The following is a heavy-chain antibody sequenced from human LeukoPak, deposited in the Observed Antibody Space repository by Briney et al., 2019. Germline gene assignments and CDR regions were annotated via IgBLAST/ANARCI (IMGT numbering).Heavy chain of an antibody. J-gene: IGHJ3*02. D-gene: IGHD4-17*01. CDR3: ARHLGMTTHAFDI. CDR2: ISSSSSYI. CDR1: GFTFSSYS. Sequence: PGGSLRLSCAASGFTFSSYSMNWVRQAPGKGLEWVSSISSSSSYIYYADSVKGRFTISRDNSKNTLYLQMNSLRAEDTAVYYCARHLGMTTHAFDIWGQGTMVTVSS. V-gene: IGHV3-21*01.